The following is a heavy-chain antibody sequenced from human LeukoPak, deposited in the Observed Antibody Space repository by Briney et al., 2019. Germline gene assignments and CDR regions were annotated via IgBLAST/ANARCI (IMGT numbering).Heavy chain of an antibody. CDR1: GFTFSAFN. V-gene: IGHV3-30*18. CDR3: AKYLSGSFDY. Sequence: GVSLRLSRAAAGFTFSAFNIHWVRQAPGKGLEWVAVISHDGRNKYFADSVKGRFTISRDNSKNTVYLQMNSLRAEDTAVYYCAKYLSGSFDYWGQGTLVTVSS. J-gene: IGHJ4*02. D-gene: IGHD3-22*01. CDR2: ISHDGRNK.